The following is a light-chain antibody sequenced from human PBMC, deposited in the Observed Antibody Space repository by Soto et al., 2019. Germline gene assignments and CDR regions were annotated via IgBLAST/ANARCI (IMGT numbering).Light chain of an antibody. CDR2: RAS. J-gene: IGKJ1*01. Sequence: IVMTQSPATLSVSPGERVTLSCRARQNIYSNIAWYQQRPGQAPRLLIYRASTRATGVPARFSGSGSGTHFTLTISSLQSEDFTVYSCLQYHNLWAFGQGTKVEIK. V-gene: IGKV3-15*01. CDR1: QNIYSN. CDR3: LQYHNLWA.